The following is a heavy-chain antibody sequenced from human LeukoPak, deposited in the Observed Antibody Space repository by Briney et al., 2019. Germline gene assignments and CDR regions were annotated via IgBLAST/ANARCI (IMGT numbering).Heavy chain of an antibody. V-gene: IGHV3-23*01. CDR2: ISGSGGST. J-gene: IGHJ5*02. D-gene: IGHD3-22*01. CDR1: GFTFSSYA. Sequence: GGSLRLSCAASGFTFSSYAMSWVRQAPGKGLEWVSAISGSGGSTYYADSVKGRFTISRDNSKNTLYLQMNSLRAEDTAVYYCAKDYYYDSSGYPNVNWFDPWGQGTLVTVSS. CDR3: AKDYYYDSSGYPNVNWFDP.